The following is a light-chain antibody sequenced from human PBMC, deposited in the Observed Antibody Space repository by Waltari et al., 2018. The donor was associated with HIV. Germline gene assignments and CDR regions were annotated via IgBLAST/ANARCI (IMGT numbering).Light chain of an antibody. CDR3: QQYNNWLT. CDR2: GAS. J-gene: IGKJ4*01. V-gene: IGKV3-15*01. CDR1: QTVGSD. Sequence: VMTQSPVTLSVSPGERATLSCRASQTVGSDLAWYQQKPGQSPRLLIYGASNRATGIPARFSGSGSGTEFTLTIGSLQSEDSAVYFCQQYNNWLTFGGGTKLEIK.